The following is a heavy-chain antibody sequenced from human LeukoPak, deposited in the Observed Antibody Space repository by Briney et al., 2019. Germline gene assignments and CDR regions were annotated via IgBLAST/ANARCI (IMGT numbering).Heavy chain of an antibody. CDR3: ARESVAGLDY. CDR1: AFTFSSYS. Sequence: GGSLRLSCASSAFTFSSYSMNWVRQAPGKGLEWVSFISSSSSTIYYADSVKGRFTISRDNAKNSLYLQMSSLRAEDTAVYYCARESVAGLDYWGQGTLVTVSS. CDR2: ISSSSSTI. D-gene: IGHD6-19*01. V-gene: IGHV3-48*04. J-gene: IGHJ4*02.